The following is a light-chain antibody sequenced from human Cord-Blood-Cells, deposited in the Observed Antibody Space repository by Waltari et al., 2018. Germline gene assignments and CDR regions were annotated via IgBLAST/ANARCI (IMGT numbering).Light chain of an antibody. J-gene: IGLJ1*01. V-gene: IGLV2-23*01. CDR2: EGS. CDR1: SSDVGSYNL. Sequence: QSALTQPASVSRSPGQSITISCTGTSSDVGSYNLVSWYQQHPGKAPKLMMYEGSKRPSRVSNRFSGPKAGDTASRTFSGRQGEDEADYYCCSYAGSSTYVFGTGTKVTVL. CDR3: CSYAGSSTYV.